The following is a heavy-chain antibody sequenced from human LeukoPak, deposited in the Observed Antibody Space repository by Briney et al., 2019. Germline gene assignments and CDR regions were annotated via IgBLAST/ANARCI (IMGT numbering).Heavy chain of an antibody. Sequence: GGSLRLSCAASGFTFNGYSMNWVRQAPGKGLEWVSVISGSDDSTYYADSVKGRFTISRDNSKNTLFLQMNSLRAEDTALHYCAKAGHSSSWAWADYWGQGTLVTVSS. CDR1: GFTFNGYS. CDR2: ISGSDDST. V-gene: IGHV3-23*01. D-gene: IGHD6-13*01. J-gene: IGHJ4*02. CDR3: AKAGHSSSWAWADY.